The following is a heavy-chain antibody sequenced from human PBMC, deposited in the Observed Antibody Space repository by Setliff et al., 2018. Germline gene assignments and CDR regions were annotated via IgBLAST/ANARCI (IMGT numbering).Heavy chain of an antibody. CDR1: GYIFTKYW. CDR3: TRHDDRNKCTSSSCYRGNDAFDV. CDR2: IYPGDSET. Sequence: SCKASGYIFTKYWLVWVREMPGKALEWMGVIYPGDSETRDSPSIQGQVNISADKAINTADLQWNSLKAADTAIYYGTRHDDRNKCTSSSCYRGNDAFDVWGQGAMVTVSS. D-gene: IGHD2-2*01. V-gene: IGHV5-51*01. J-gene: IGHJ3*01.